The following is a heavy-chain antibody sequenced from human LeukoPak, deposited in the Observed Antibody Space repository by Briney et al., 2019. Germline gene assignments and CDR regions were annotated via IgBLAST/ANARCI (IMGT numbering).Heavy chain of an antibody. CDR1: GFTFSSYG. CDR3: ASYRIAVSGTGEGFDY. Sequence: GRSLRLSCAASGFTFSSYGMHWVRQAPGLGLEWVSSISGSGASTYYADSVKGRFAISRDNSKNTLYLQMSSLRAEDTAVYYCASYRIAVSGTGEGFDYWGQGTLVTVSS. CDR2: ISGSGAST. D-gene: IGHD6-19*01. J-gene: IGHJ4*02. V-gene: IGHV3-23*01.